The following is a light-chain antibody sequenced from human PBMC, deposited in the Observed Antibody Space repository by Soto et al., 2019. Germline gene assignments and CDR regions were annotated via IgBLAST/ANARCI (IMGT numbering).Light chain of an antibody. V-gene: IGKV3-15*01. J-gene: IGKJ4*01. CDR3: QQFNKWPLT. CDR1: QSVSY. CDR2: GAS. Sequence: ETVLTQSPGTLSLSPGERVTLSCRASQSVSYLAWYQQKPGQAPRLLIYGASTRATGIPARFSGSGSGTEFTLSISSLQSEDFAVYYCQQFNKWPLTFGGGTRVEIK.